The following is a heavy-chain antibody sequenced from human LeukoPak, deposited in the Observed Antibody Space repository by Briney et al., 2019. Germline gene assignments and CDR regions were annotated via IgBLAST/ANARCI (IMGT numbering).Heavy chain of an antibody. V-gene: IGHV3-23*01. CDR2: ISGSGDNT. D-gene: IGHD3-22*01. J-gene: IGHJ3*02. CDR1: GFTFSSYA. CDR3: ARENSSGFGALDI. Sequence: GGSLRLSCAASGFTFSSYAMSWVRQAPGKGLEWVSGISGSGDNTYYADSVKGRFTISRDNSKNTLYLQMNSLRAEDTAVYYCARENSSGFGALDIWGQGTVVTVSS.